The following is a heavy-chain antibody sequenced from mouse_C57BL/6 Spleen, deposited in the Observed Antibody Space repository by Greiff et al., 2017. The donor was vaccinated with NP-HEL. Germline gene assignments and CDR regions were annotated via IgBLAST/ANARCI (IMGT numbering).Heavy chain of an antibody. D-gene: IGHD1-1*01. CDR3: ARSTGRRDYYGSSYGYFDV. CDR1: GFTFTSYW. J-gene: IGHJ1*03. Sequence: QVQLQQPGAELVKPGASVKLSCKASGFTFTSYWMQWVKQRPGQGLEWIGEIDPSDSYTNYNQKFKGKATLTVDTSSSTAYMQLSRLTSEDSAVYYCARSTGRRDYYGSSYGYFDVWGTGTTVTVSS. V-gene: IGHV1-50*01. CDR2: IDPSDSYT.